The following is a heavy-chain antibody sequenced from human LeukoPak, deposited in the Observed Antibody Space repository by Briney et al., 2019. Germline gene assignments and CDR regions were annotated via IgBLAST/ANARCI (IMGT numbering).Heavy chain of an antibody. Sequence: SVKVSCKASGGTFSSYAISLVRQAPGQGLEWMGRIIPIFGTANYAQKFQGRVTITTDESTSTAYMELSSLRSEDTAVYYCARSVGSCCKWFDPWGQRTLVTVSS. V-gene: IGHV1-69*05. CDR1: GGTFSSYA. J-gene: IGHJ5*02. CDR2: IIPIFGTA. CDR3: ARSVGSCCKWFDP. D-gene: IGHD2-2*01.